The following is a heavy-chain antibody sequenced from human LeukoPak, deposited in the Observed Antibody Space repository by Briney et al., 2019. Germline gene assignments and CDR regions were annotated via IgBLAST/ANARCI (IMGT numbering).Heavy chain of an antibody. D-gene: IGHD6-19*01. Sequence: SETLSLTCTVSGGSISSYYWSWIRQPPGKGLEWIGYIYYSGSTNYNPSLKSRVTISVDTSKNQFSLKLSSVTAADTAVYHCARVGGSGWYGVEYYFDYWGQGTLVTVSS. J-gene: IGHJ4*02. CDR1: GGSISSYY. CDR2: IYYSGST. V-gene: IGHV4-59*01. CDR3: ARVGGSGWYGVEYYFDY.